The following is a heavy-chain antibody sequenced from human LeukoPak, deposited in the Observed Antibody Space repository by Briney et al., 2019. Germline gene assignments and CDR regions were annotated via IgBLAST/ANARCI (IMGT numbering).Heavy chain of an antibody. Sequence: GGSLRLSCAASEFPLSSNWMSWVRQAPGKGLEWLAVIKPDGSEEYYMDSLKGRFIISRDNAQNSVYLQMNSLRVEATAVYYCASTANNWFDPWGQGTLVTVSS. CDR3: ASTANNWFDP. D-gene: IGHD5-18*01. CDR1: EFPLSSNW. V-gene: IGHV3-7*05. J-gene: IGHJ5*02. CDR2: IKPDGSEE.